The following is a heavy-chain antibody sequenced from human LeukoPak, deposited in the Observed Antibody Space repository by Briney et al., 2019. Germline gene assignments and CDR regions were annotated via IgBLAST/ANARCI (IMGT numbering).Heavy chain of an antibody. Sequence: PGGSLRLSCAASGFTVSTNYMSWVRQAPGRGLEWVSVIYSGGNTYYADSVKGRFTISRDNSKNTLYLQMNSLRAEDTAVYYCVKVYSGFLGAFDYWGQGTLVTVSS. CDR1: GFTVSTNY. CDR3: VKVYSGFLGAFDY. CDR2: IYSGGNT. J-gene: IGHJ4*02. D-gene: IGHD5-12*01. V-gene: IGHV3-66*01.